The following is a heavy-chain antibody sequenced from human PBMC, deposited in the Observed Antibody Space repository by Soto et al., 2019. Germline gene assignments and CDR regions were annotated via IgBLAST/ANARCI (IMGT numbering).Heavy chain of an antibody. Sequence: PGESLKISCKASGYSFTSYWIAWVRQTPGKGLEWMGIINPGNSDTRYSPSFQGQVTISADWPSGTTYLQLSSLKASDSGTYYCAGRHTGSYFDVYSWFDPWGQGTQFTVSS. V-gene: IGHV5-51*01. D-gene: IGHD1-26*01. CDR2: INPGNSDT. J-gene: IGHJ5*02. CDR3: AGRHTGSYFDVYSWFDP. CDR1: GYSFTSYW.